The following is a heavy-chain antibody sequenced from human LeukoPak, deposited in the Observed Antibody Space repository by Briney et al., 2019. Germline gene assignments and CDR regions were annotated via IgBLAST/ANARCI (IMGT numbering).Heavy chain of an antibody. CDR1: GGSISSSSYY. Sequence: SETLSLTCTVSGGSISSSSYYWGWIRQPPGKGLEWIGSIYYSGSTYYNPSLKSRVTISVDTSRNQFSLKLSSVTAADTAVYYCARRRLRSGKGQVFFDYWGQGTLVTVSS. V-gene: IGHV4-39*07. J-gene: IGHJ4*02. CDR2: IYYSGST. D-gene: IGHD6-25*01. CDR3: ARRRLRSGKGQVFFDY.